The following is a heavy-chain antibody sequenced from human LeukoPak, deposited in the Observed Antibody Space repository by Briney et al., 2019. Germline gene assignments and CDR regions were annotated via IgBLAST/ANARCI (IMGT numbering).Heavy chain of an antibody. CDR2: INAGNGNT. J-gene: IGHJ4*02. CDR3: ARSMSIMVRGLDY. CDR1: GYAFTSYA. D-gene: IGHD3-10*01. V-gene: IGHV1-3*01. Sequence: ASVKVSCKASGYAFTSYAMHWVRQAPGQRLEWMGWINAGNGNTKYSQKFQGRVTITRDTSASTAYMELSSLRSEDTAVYYCARSMSIMVRGLDYWGQGTLVTVSS.